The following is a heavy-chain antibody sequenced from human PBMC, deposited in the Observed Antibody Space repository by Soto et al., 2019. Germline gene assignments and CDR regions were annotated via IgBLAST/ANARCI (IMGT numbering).Heavy chain of an antibody. CDR2: IKNKTDGGIR. CDR1: GFSFDKAW. D-gene: IGHD6-13*01. CDR3: ARVPYSSSWYWFDP. Sequence: GGSLRLSCAASGFSFDKAWMSWVRLTPGKGLEWVGRIKNKTDGGIRDYPAPVRDRFTISRDDSRSTLYLQMNSLRSEDTAVYYCARVPYSSSWYWFDPWGQGTLVTVSS. J-gene: IGHJ5*02. V-gene: IGHV3-15*01.